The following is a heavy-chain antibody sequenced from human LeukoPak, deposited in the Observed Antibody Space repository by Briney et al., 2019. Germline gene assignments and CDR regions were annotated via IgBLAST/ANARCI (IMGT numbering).Heavy chain of an antibody. Sequence: PGGSLRLSCAASGFTFSSYGMHWVRQAPGKGLEWVAFIRYDGSNKYYADSVKGRFTISRDNSKNTLYLQMNSLRAEVTAVYYCAKEILWFGESAFDYWGQGTLVTVSS. CDR2: IRYDGSNK. V-gene: IGHV3-30*02. D-gene: IGHD3-10*01. CDR3: AKEILWFGESAFDY. J-gene: IGHJ4*02. CDR1: GFTFSSYG.